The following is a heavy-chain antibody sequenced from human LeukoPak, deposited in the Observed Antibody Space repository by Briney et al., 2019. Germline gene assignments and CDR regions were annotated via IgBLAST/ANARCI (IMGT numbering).Heavy chain of an antibody. D-gene: IGHD4-17*01. CDR2: IYPGDSDT. CDR1: GYSFTSYW. Sequence: GEALQISCQGSGYSFTSYWIGWVRQMPGKGLEWMGIIYPGDSDTRYSPSFQGQVTISADKSISTAYLQWSSLKASDTAMYYCARGPYGDYDAFDIWGQGTMVTVSS. V-gene: IGHV5-51*01. CDR3: ARGPYGDYDAFDI. J-gene: IGHJ3*02.